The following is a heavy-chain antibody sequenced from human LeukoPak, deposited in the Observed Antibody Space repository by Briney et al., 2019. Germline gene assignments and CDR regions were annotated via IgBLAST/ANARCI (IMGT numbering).Heavy chain of an antibody. CDR1: GFTFSSYE. CDR3: ARDSGSSMGGFILPYDY. CDR2: ISSSGSTI. Sequence: PGGSLRLSCAASGFTFSSYEMNWVCQAPGKGLEWVSYISSSGSTIYYADSVKGRFTISRDNAKNSLYLQMNSLRAEDTAVYYCARDSGSSMGGFILPYDYWGQGTLATVSS. D-gene: IGHD6-6*01. V-gene: IGHV3-48*03. J-gene: IGHJ4*02.